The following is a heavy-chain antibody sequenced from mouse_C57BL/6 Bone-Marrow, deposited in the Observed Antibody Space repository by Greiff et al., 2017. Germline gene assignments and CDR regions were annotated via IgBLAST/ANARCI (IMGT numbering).Heavy chain of an antibody. Sequence: EVMLVESGGGLVKPGGSLKLSCAASGFTFSSYAMSWVRQTPEKRLEWVATISDGGSYTYYPDNVKGRFTISRDNAKNNLYLQMSHLKSENTAMYYCARESGPNYYGSGYFDYWGQGTTLTVSS. CDR1: GFTFSSYA. CDR3: ARESGPNYYGSGYFDY. J-gene: IGHJ2*01. V-gene: IGHV5-4*01. D-gene: IGHD1-1*01. CDR2: ISDGGSYT.